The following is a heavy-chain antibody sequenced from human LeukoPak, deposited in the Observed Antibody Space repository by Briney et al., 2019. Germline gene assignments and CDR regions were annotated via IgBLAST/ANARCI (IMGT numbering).Heavy chain of an antibody. CDR2: SNHSGSI. Sequence: SETLSLTCTVYGGSFSGYYWTWIRQPPGKGLEWIGESNHSGSINYNPSLKSRVSISVDTSKNQFSLKLSSVTAADTAVYYCARGSWGGYDYFDYWGQGALVTVSS. J-gene: IGHJ4*02. CDR1: GGSFSGYY. V-gene: IGHV4-34*01. D-gene: IGHD5-12*01. CDR3: ARGSWGGYDYFDY.